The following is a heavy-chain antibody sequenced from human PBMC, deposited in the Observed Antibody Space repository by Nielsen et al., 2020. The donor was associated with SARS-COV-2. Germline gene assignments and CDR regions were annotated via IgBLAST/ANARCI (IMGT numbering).Heavy chain of an antibody. CDR2: INSDGSRT. J-gene: IGHJ4*02. V-gene: IGHV3-74*01. CDR3: VRRGYSGYNDY. D-gene: IGHD5-12*01. Sequence: GESLKISCAASEFTFSKYGMNWVRQAPGKGLAWVAHINSDGSRTTYADSVKGRFTISRDNTKNSVFLEMNSLRAEDTALYYCVRRGYSGYNDYWGQGTLVTVSS. CDR1: EFTFSKYG.